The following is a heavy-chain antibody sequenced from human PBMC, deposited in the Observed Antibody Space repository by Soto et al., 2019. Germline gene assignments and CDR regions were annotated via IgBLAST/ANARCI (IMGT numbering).Heavy chain of an antibody. CDR3: ARGTWGISWPNFFDY. Sequence: PGGSLRLSCTAPGFSVTSNYMSWVRQAPGKGLEWVSVIYAGGSTSYADSVKGRFTISRDNSNNTLYLQLNYLRAEDAAVYYCARGTWGISWPNFFDYWGQGVLVTVSS. D-gene: IGHD6-13*01. CDR1: GFSVTSNY. V-gene: IGHV3-53*01. CDR2: IYAGGST. J-gene: IGHJ4*02.